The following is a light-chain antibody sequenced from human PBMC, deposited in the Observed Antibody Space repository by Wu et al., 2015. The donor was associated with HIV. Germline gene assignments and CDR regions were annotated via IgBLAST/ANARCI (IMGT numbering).Light chain of an antibody. CDR3: QQYSTSPWT. Sequence: DIQMTQSPSSLSASVGDRVTLTCRASQSISSFLAWYQQTPGKAPKLLIYKASILESGVPSRFSGSGSGTEFTLTISSLQPDDFATYFCQQYSTSPWTFGQGTKVEIK. CDR2: KAS. CDR1: QSISSF. V-gene: IGKV1-5*03. J-gene: IGKJ1*01.